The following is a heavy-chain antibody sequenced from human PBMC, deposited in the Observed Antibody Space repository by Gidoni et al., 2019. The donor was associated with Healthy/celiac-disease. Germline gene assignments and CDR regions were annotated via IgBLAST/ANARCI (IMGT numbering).Heavy chain of an antibody. J-gene: IGHJ4*02. D-gene: IGHD5-12*01. CDR1: GGSISSYY. Sequence: QVQLQESGPGLVKPSETLSLTCTVSGGSISSYYWSWIRQPPGKGLEWIGYIYYSGSTNYNPSLKSRVTISVDTSKNQFSLKLSSVTAADTAVYYCAREYRDGYNHLIPGDWGQGTLVTVSS. V-gene: IGHV4-59*01. CDR3: AREYRDGYNHLIPGD. CDR2: IYYSGST.